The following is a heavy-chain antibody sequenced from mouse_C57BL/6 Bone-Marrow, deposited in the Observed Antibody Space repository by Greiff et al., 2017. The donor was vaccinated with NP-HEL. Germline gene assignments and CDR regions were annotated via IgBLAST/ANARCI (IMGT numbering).Heavy chain of an antibody. CDR2: IYPRSGNT. CDR3: ARSGYYYGSRSSWFAY. J-gene: IGHJ3*01. CDR1: GYTFTSYG. Sequence: VQLQQSGAELARPGASVKLSCKASGYTFTSYGISWVKQRTGQGLEWIGEIYPRSGNTYYNEKFKGKATLTADKSSSTAYMELRSLTSEDSAVYFCARSGYYYGSRSSWFAYWGQGTLVTVSA. D-gene: IGHD1-1*01. V-gene: IGHV1-81*01.